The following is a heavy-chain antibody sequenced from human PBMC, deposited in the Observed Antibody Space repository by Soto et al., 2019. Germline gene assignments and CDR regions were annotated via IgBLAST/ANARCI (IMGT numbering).Heavy chain of an antibody. J-gene: IGHJ4*02. CDR2: IYYSGST. CDR3: ARRCGGTFGY. V-gene: IGHV4-59*01. D-gene: IGHD2-21*01. Sequence: QVQLQESGPGLVKPSETLSLTCTVSGGSISSYYWSWIRQPPGKGLEWIGYIYYSGSTNYNPSLTRRVTISVDTSKNQFSLKLSSVTAADTAVYYCARRCGGTFGYWGQGTLVTVSS. CDR1: GGSISSYY.